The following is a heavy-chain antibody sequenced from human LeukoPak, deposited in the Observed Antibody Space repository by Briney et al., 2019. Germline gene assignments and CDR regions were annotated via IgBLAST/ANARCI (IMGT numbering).Heavy chain of an antibody. J-gene: IGHJ6*03. CDR2: INWNGGST. D-gene: IGHD2-2*01. CDR3: AREVVVPAAMAYYYYMDV. Sequence: GGSLRLSCAASGFTFSSYAMSWVRQAPGKGLEWVSGINWNGGSTGYADSVKGRFTISRDNAKNSLYLQMNSLRAEDTALYHCAREVVVPAAMAYYYYMDVWGKGTTVTVSS. CDR1: GFTFSSYA. V-gene: IGHV3-20*01.